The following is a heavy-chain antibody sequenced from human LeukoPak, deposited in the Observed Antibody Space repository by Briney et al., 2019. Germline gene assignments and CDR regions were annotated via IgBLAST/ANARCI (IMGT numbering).Heavy chain of an antibody. CDR1: GYTFTGYY. Sequence: ASVKVSCKASGYTFTGYYMHWVRQAPGQGLEWMGWINPNSGGTNYAQKFQGRVTMTRDTSISTAYMELSRLRSDDTVVYYCARGRTVVATPFKDYWGQGTLVTVSS. CDR2: INPNSGGT. V-gene: IGHV1-2*02. D-gene: IGHD4-23*01. J-gene: IGHJ4*02. CDR3: ARGRTVVATPFKDY.